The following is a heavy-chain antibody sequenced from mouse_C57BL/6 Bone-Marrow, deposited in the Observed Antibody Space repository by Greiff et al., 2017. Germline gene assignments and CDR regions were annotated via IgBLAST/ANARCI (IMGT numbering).Heavy chain of an antibody. CDR2: IYPGDGDT. CDR1: GYAFSSSW. D-gene: IGHD2-3*01. V-gene: IGHV1-82*01. CDR3: AIDGYYVHMDY. J-gene: IGHJ4*01. Sequence: QVQLQQSGPELVKPGASVKISCKASGYAFSSSWMNWVKQRPGKGLEWIGRIYPGDGDTNYNGKFKGKATLTADKSSSTAYMQLSSLTSEDSAVYFCAIDGYYVHMDYWGQGTSVTVSS.